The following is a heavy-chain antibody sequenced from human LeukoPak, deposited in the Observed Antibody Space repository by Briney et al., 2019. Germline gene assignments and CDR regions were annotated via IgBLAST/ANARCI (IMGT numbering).Heavy chain of an antibody. Sequence: SQTLSLTCTVSGGSVRRGNYYWTWIRQPAGSGLEWIGRIYTSGTTDYNPPLRTRVTISVDASRNQFSLKLSSVTAADTAVYYCARVGPTINTYSGGDCYWGWFDPWGQGTLVTVSS. CDR2: IYTSGTT. J-gene: IGHJ5*02. D-gene: IGHD2-21*02. V-gene: IGHV4-61*02. CDR3: ARVGPTINTYSGGDCYWGWFDP. CDR1: GGSVRRGNYY.